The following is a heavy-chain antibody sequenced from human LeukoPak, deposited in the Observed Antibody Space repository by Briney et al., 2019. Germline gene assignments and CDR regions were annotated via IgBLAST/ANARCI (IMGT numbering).Heavy chain of an antibody. J-gene: IGHJ4*02. CDR3: TRDMEYPGAGFDY. CDR2: VYSSGST. V-gene: IGHV4-39*07. Sequence: SETLSLTCTVSGDSISRSSYFWAWIRQPPGKGLEWIGSVYSSGSTYYNPSLRSQITISVDTTKNQFSLKLTSVAAADTAMYYCTRDMEYPGAGFDYWGQGIPVTVSS. CDR1: GDSISRSSYF. D-gene: IGHD3-3*01.